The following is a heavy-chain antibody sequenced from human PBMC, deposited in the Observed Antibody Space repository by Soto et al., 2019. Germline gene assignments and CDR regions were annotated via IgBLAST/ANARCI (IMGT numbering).Heavy chain of an antibody. CDR2: IKSKTDGGNT. CDR1: GFTFSNAW. J-gene: IGHJ4*02. V-gene: IGHV3-15*07. Sequence: GGSLRLSCAASGFTFSNAWMNWVRQAPGKGLEWVGRIKSKTDGGNTDYSATVKGRITISRDDSKKLLYLQMNRLNTEDTAVYYCTTDTLLLFGESPTDYWGQGTLVTVSS. D-gene: IGHD3-10*01. CDR3: TTDTLLLFGESPTDY.